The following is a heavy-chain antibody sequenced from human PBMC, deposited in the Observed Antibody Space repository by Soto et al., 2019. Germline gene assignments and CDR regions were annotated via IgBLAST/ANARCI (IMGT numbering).Heavy chain of an antibody. CDR2: IYYSGST. D-gene: IGHD5-12*01. Sequence: QVQLQESGPGLVKPSQTLSLTCTVSVGSISSGDYYWSWIRQPPGKGLEWIGYIYYSGSTYYNPSLKSRVTISVDTSKNQFALKLSSVAAADTAVYYCARDLIVATTEHYYYCGMDVWGQGTTVTVSS. J-gene: IGHJ6*02. CDR1: VGSISSGDYY. V-gene: IGHV4-30-4*01. CDR3: ARDLIVATTEHYYYCGMDV.